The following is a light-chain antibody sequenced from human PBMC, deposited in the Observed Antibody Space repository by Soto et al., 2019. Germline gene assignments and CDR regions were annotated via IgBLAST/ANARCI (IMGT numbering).Light chain of an antibody. V-gene: IGLV2-8*01. J-gene: IGLJ1*01. CDR2: EVN. Sequence: QSVLTQPPSASGSPGQSVTISCTGTSNDVGGYNYVSWYQQHPGKAPKLLIYEVNKRPSGVPDRFSGSKSGNTASLTVSGLQAEDEADYYCSSFAVSNSFVFGTGTKLTVL. CDR3: SSFAVSNSFV. CDR1: SNDVGGYNY.